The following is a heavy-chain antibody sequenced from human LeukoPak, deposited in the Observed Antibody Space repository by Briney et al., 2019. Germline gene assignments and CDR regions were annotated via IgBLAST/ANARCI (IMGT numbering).Heavy chain of an antibody. D-gene: IGHD3-10*01. Sequence: PSETLSLTCAVYGGSFSGYYWSWIRQPPGKGLEWIGEINHSGSTNYNPSLKSRVTISVDTSKNQFSLKLSSVTAADTAVYYCARETPYYYGSGSYYNGWRYYYYYMDVWGKGTTVTISS. CDR1: GGSFSGYY. V-gene: IGHV4-34*01. CDR3: ARETPYYYGSGSYYNGWRYYYYYMDV. CDR2: INHSGST. J-gene: IGHJ6*03.